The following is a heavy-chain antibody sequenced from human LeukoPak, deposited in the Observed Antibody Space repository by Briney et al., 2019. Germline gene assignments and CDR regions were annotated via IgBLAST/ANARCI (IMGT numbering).Heavy chain of an antibody. CDR1: GGSISSYY. CDR3: ARDSTTYYYYYMDV. V-gene: IGHV4-4*08. D-gene: IGHD1-14*01. CDR2: IYTSGST. Sequence: SETLSLTCTVSGGSISSYYWSWIRQPPGKGLEWIGRIYTSGSTNYNPSLKSRVTISVDTSKNQFSLKLSSVTAADTAVYYCARDSTTYYYYYMDVWGKGTTVTISS. J-gene: IGHJ6*03.